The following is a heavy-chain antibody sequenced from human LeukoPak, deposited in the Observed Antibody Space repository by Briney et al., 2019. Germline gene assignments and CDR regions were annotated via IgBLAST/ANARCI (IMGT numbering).Heavy chain of an antibody. CDR1: GGTFSSYG. CDR3: ARDNNDYVWGSYRYGFDP. Sequence: ASVKVSCKASGGTFSSYGISWVRQAPGQGLEWMGGIIPFFGRADYAQKFQGRVTITADKSTSTAYMDLTSLKSEDTAVYYCARDNNDYVWGSYRYGFDPWGQGTLVTVSS. V-gene: IGHV1-69*06. J-gene: IGHJ5*02. D-gene: IGHD3-16*02. CDR2: IIPFFGRA.